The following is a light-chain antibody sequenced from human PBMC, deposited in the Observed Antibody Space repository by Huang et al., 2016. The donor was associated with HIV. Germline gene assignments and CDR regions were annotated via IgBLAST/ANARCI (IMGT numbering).Light chain of an antibody. CDR2: QAS. V-gene: IGKV1-5*03. CDR1: QSISDW. CDR3: QQYHSYPYT. J-gene: IGKJ2*01. Sequence: DIQMTQSPSTLSASVGDRVTITCRASQSISDWLAWYQQRPGRAPNVLIYQASTLQSGVPSRCSGSGSGTEFTLTIDNLQPDDFATYYCQQYHSYPYTFGQGTQLEIK.